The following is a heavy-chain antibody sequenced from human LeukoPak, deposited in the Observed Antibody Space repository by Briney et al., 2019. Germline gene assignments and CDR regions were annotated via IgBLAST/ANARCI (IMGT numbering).Heavy chain of an antibody. CDR3: AKGPNYFDS. CDR1: GFSFSNYW. J-gene: IGHJ4*02. CDR2: MNSDGSAT. Sequence: PGGSLRLSCAASGFSFSNYWMHWVRQAPGKGLVWDTRMNSDGSATYYADSVQGRFTISRDNAKNTLYLQMNSLRAEDTAMYFCAKGPNYFDSWGQGTLVTVFS. V-gene: IGHV3-74*01.